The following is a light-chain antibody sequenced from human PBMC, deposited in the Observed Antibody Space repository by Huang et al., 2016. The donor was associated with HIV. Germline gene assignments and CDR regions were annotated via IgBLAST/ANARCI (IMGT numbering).Light chain of an antibody. CDR3: QHSYSTPMFT. CDR2: AAS. J-gene: IGKJ3*01. Sequence: DIQMTQTPSSLSASVGDRVTITCRASQSISSYLHWYQQKPGKAPKLLIYAASNLQSGVPSMFSGSGSGTDFTLTISSLQPEDFATYYCQHSYSTPMFTFGPGTKVDIK. V-gene: IGKV1-39*01. CDR1: QSISSY.